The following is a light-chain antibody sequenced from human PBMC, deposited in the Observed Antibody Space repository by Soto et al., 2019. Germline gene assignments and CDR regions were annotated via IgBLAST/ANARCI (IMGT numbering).Light chain of an antibody. CDR3: QQYKT. CDR1: QSVSTSY. V-gene: IGKV3-20*01. CDR2: DAF. Sequence: DIELTRSPSTLSLSPGERATISCRASQSVSTSYVAWYQQKFGQAPRLLIYDAFSRATGIPDRFSASGSGTDFTLTISRLEPEDFAVYYCQQYKTFGQGTKVDIK. J-gene: IGKJ1*01.